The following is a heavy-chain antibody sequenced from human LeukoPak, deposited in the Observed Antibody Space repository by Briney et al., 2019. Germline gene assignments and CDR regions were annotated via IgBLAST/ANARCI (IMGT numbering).Heavy chain of an antibody. J-gene: IGHJ4*02. CDR2: IYYSGST. Sequence: SQTLSLICTVSGGSISSGDYYWSWIRQPPGTGLEWIGYIYYSGSTYCNPCLKSRVTISVDTSKNQFSLKLSSVTAADTAVYYCARAGIAAAGGAFDYWGQGTLVTVSS. CDR3: ARAGIAAAGGAFDY. V-gene: IGHV4-30-4*01. CDR1: GGSISSGDYY. D-gene: IGHD6-13*01.